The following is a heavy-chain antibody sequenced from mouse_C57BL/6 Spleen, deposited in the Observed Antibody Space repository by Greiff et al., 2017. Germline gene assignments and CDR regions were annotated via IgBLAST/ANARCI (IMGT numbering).Heavy chain of an antibody. CDR3: ARSTYDYDGFAY. CDR2: INPGSGGT. J-gene: IGHJ3*01. CDR1: GYAFTNYL. Sequence: VQLVESGAELVRPGTSVKVSCKASGYAFTNYLIEWVKQRPGQGLEWIGVINPGSGGTNYNEKFKGKATLTADKSSSTAYMQLSSLTSEDSAVYFCARSTYDYDGFAYWGQGTLVTVSA. V-gene: IGHV1-54*01. D-gene: IGHD2-4*01.